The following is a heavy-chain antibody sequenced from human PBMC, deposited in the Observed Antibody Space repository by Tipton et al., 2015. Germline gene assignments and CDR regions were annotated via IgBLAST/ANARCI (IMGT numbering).Heavy chain of an antibody. D-gene: IGHD3-10*01. CDR1: SDSINKYY. V-gene: IGHV4-59*12. J-gene: IGHJ3*02. CDR2: IQYSGGT. Sequence: TLSLTCTVSSDSINKYYWSWIRQPPGKELQWIGYIQYSGGTNYNPSLESRVSMSVDTSKTQFSLQLNSVTPEDTATYYCARGPDGGAFDIWGQGTMVTVSS. CDR3: ARGPDGGAFDI.